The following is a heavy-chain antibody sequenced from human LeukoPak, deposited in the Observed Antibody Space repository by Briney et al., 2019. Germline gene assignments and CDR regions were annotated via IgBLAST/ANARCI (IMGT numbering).Heavy chain of an antibody. J-gene: IGHJ3*02. CDR1: GGSISSYY. V-gene: IGHV4-4*07. Sequence: SETLSLTCTASGGSISSYYWSWIRQPAGKGLEWIGRIYTSGSTNYNPSLKSRVTMSVDTSKNQSSLKLSSVTAADTAVYYCARDRIQIPAATDDAFDIWGQGTMVTVSS. D-gene: IGHD2-2*01. CDR2: IYTSGST. CDR3: ARDRIQIPAATDDAFDI.